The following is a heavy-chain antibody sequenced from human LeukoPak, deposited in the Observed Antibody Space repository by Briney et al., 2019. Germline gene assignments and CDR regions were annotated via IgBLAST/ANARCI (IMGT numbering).Heavy chain of an antibody. D-gene: IGHD3-10*01. Sequence: ASVKVSCKACGYTFTGCYMHWVRQAPGQGLEWMGWINPNSGGTNYAQKFQGRVTMTRDTSISTAYVELSRLRSDDTAVYYCARDGGLLWFGNIDYWGQGTLVTVSS. CDR1: GYTFTGCY. V-gene: IGHV1-2*02. CDR3: ARDGGLLWFGNIDY. CDR2: INPNSGGT. J-gene: IGHJ4*02.